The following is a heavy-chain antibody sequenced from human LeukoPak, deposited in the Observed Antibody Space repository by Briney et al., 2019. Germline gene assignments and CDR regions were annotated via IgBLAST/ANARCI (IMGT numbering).Heavy chain of an antibody. CDR3: ARDLGGYSYGSHFDY. D-gene: IGHD5-18*01. CDR1: GFTFSSYW. Sequence: GGSLRLSCTASGFTFSSYWMHWVRQAPGKGLVWVSRIHSDGSITNYADSVKGRFTISRDNAKNTLYLQMNSLRAEDTAVYYCARDLGGYSYGSHFDYWGQGTLVTVSS. J-gene: IGHJ4*02. V-gene: IGHV3-74*01. CDR2: IHSDGSIT.